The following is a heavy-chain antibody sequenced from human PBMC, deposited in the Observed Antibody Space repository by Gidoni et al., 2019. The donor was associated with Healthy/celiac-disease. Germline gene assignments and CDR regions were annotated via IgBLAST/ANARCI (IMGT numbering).Heavy chain of an antibody. CDR2: INPSGGST. Sequence: QVQLVQSGAEVKKPGASVKVSCKASGYTFTSYYMHWGRQAPGQGLEWMGIINPSGGSTSYAQKFQGRVTMTRDTSTSTVYMELSSLRSEDTAVYYCARVRSSWYLWNYYYGMDVWGQGTTVTVSS. CDR1: GYTFTSYY. D-gene: IGHD6-13*01. V-gene: IGHV1-46*01. CDR3: ARVRSSWYLWNYYYGMDV. J-gene: IGHJ6*02.